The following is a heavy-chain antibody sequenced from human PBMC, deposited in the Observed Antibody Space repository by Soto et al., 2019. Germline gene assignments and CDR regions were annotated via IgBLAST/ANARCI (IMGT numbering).Heavy chain of an antibody. D-gene: IGHD6-19*01. V-gene: IGHV3-23*01. CDR2: ISGSGGST. CDR3: ATPGAVAVPPDDFDY. CDR1: GFTFSSYA. Sequence: GGSLRLSCAASGFTFSSYAMSWVRQAPGKGLEWVSAISGSGGSTYYADSVKGRFTISRDNSKNTLYLQMNSLRAEDTAVYYCATPGAVAVPPDDFDYWGQGTLVTVSS. J-gene: IGHJ4*02.